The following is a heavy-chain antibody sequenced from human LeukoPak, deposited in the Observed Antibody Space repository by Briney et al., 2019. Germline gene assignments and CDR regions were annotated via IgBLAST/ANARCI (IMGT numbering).Heavy chain of an antibody. V-gene: IGHV4-59*01. CDR3: ARDRHYSNYDYGMDV. J-gene: IGHJ6*02. Sequence: SETLSLTCTVSGGSISSYYWSWIRQPPGKGLERIGYIYYSGSTNYNPSLKSRVTISVDTSKNQFSLKLSSVTAADTAVYYCARDRHYSNYDYGMDVWGQGTTVTVSS. CDR1: GGSISSYY. D-gene: IGHD4-4*01. CDR2: IYYSGST.